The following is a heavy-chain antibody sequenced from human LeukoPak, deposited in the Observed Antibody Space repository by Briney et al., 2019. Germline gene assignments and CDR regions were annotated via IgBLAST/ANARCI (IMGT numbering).Heavy chain of an antibody. CDR2: ISAYNGNT. CDR1: GYTFTSYG. J-gene: IGHJ6*03. CDR3: ARVTLWWNYDFSPYYYYYYYMDV. D-gene: IGHD3-3*01. V-gene: IGHV1-18*01. Sequence: GASVKVSCKASGYTFTSYGISWVRQAPGQGLEWMGWISAYNGNTNYAQKLQGRVTMTTDTSTSTAYMELRSLRSDDTAVYYCARVTLWWNYDFSPYYYYYYYMDVWGKGTTVTVSS.